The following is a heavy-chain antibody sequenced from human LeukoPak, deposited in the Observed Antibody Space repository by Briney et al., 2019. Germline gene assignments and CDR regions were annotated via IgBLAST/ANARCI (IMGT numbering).Heavy chain of an antibody. CDR3: AREGAYGDFTGVY. CDR1: GRTFSSYA. Sequence: ASVKVSCKASGRTFSSYAIRWVRQAPGQGLEWMGGIIPIFGTANYAQTFQGRVTITADESTSTAYMELSSLRSEDTAVYYCAREGAYGDFTGVYWGQGTLVTVSS. J-gene: IGHJ4*02. V-gene: IGHV1-69*13. CDR2: IIPIFGTA. D-gene: IGHD4-17*01.